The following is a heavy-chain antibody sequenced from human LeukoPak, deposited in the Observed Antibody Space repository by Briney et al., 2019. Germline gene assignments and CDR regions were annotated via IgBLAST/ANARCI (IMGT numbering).Heavy chain of an antibody. CDR2: INNDGSRT. CDR3: ARDDAAAGIIFDY. J-gene: IGHJ4*02. Sequence: QPGGSLRLSCAASGFTYSTYWMDWVRHVPGKGLVWVSRINNDGSRTNYADSVKGRFTISRDNATNTVFLQMNSLRVEDTAVYYCARDDAAAGIIFDYWGQGTLVSVSS. CDR1: GFTYSTYW. D-gene: IGHD6-13*01. V-gene: IGHV3-74*01.